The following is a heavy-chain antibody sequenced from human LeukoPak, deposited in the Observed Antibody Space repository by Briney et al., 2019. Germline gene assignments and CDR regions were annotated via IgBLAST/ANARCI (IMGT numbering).Heavy chain of an antibody. V-gene: IGHV3-21*01. CDR2: ICISSSYI. D-gene: IGHD3-10*01. CDR3: ARMVEITKRSYFDY. CDR1: GFTFSTYN. Sequence: GESLRLSCAASGFTFSTYNMNCVRPAPGEGLEWVSYICISSSYIYYADSVKGRFTISRDNPKNSLFLQKNNLSTEDTAVYYFARMVEITKRSYFDYWGQGTLVTVSS. J-gene: IGHJ4*02.